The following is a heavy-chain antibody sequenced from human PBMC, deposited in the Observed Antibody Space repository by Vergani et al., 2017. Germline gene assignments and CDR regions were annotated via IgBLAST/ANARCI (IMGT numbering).Heavy chain of an antibody. V-gene: IGHV4-30-4*08. Sequence: QVQLQESGPGLVKPSQTLSLTCTVSGGSISSGDYYWSWIRQPPGKGLEWIGYIYYSGSTYYNPSLKSRVTISVDTSKNQFSLKLSSGTGADTAVYYCARDYLQWFGESLVYYWDQGTLVTVSS. J-gene: IGHJ4*02. D-gene: IGHD3-10*01. CDR1: GGSISSGDYY. CDR3: ARDYLQWFGESLVYY. CDR2: IYYSGST.